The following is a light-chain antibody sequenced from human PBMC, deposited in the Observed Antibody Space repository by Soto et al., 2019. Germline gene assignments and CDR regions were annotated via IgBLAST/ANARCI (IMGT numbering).Light chain of an antibody. Sequence: EIVMTQSPVTLSVSPGERVTLSCRASQSLATNLAWYQQKPGQTPRLVIYGISARASGIPGRFSGSGFGTDFTLTLSSLQPEDSAVYYCQQYLDWPLTFGGGTKVEI. CDR3: QQYLDWPLT. CDR1: QSLATN. CDR2: GIS. V-gene: IGKV3-15*01. J-gene: IGKJ4*01.